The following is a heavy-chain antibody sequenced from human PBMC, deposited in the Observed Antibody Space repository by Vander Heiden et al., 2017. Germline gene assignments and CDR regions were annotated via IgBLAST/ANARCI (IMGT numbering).Heavy chain of an antibody. CDR3: ARGYCSSTSCSSYYYYYGMDV. J-gene: IGHJ6*02. V-gene: IGHV3-33*01. D-gene: IGHD2-2*01. CDR1: GFTFSSYG. Sequence: QVQLVASGGGVVQPGRSLRLSCAASGFTFSSYGLHWVRQAPGKGLEWVAVIWYDGSNKYYADSVKGRFTISRDNSKNTLYLQMNSLRVEDTAVYYCARGYCSSTSCSSYYYYYGMDVWGQGTTVTVSS. CDR2: IWYDGSNK.